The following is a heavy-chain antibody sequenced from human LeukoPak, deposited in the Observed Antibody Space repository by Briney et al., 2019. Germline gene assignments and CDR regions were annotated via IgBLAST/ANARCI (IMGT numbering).Heavy chain of an antibody. J-gene: IGHJ4*02. CDR3: AREVRYYDILTDYYNNYFDY. V-gene: IGHV4-39*07. Sequence: SETLSLTCTVSGGSISSSSYYWGWIRQPPGKGLEWIGSIYYSGSTYYNPSLKSRVTISVDTSKNQFSLKLSSVTATDTAVYYCAREVRYYDILTDYYNNYFDYWGQGTLVTVSS. D-gene: IGHD3-9*01. CDR1: GGSISSSSYY. CDR2: IYYSGST.